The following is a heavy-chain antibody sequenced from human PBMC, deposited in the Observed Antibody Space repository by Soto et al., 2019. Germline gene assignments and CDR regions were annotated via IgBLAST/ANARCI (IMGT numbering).Heavy chain of an antibody. CDR2: VKDGGPT. CDR1: GGSLSGYY. Sequence: QVQLQQWGAGLLKPSETLSLNCAVTGGSLSGYYWSWIRQPPGKGLEGIGEVKDGGPTNYSPSLRGRVTISSATSNNQFSLRLNSVTAADTGVYYCARGQEGVVATHWDQGSLVTVSS. V-gene: IGHV4-34*01. D-gene: IGHD5-12*01. J-gene: IGHJ4*02. CDR3: ARGQEGVVATH.